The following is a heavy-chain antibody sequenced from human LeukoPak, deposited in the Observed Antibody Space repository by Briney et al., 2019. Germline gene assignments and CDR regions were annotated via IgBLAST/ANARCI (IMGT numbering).Heavy chain of an antibody. Sequence: PSETLSLTCTVSGGSISSYYWSWIREPPGEGLEWIWDIYYSGSTNYNPSLKRRVTISVDTSKNLFSLKLSSVTAADTAVYYCARTIGYSGYHYYFYYWGQGTLVTVSS. J-gene: IGHJ4*02. CDR2: IYYSGST. D-gene: IGHD5-12*01. CDR3: ARTIGYSGYHYYFYY. V-gene: IGHV4-59*01. CDR1: GGSISSYY.